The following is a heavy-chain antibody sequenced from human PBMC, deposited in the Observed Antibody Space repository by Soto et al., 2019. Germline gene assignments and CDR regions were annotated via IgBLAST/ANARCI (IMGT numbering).Heavy chain of an antibody. CDR2: IGTAGDT. J-gene: IGHJ3*02. CDR3: ARGPYAHVWWSSINHAFDI. V-gene: IGHV3-13*01. Sequence: LRLSCAASGFTFSSYDMHWVRQATGKGLEWVSAIGTAGDTYYPGSVKGRFTISRENAKNSLYLQMNSLRAGDTAVYYCARGPYAHVWWSSINHAFDIWGQGTMVTVSS. CDR1: GFTFSSYD. D-gene: IGHD3-16*01.